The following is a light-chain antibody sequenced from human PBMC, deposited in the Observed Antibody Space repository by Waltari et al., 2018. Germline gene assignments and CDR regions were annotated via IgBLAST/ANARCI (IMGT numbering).Light chain of an antibody. J-gene: IGLJ2*01. V-gene: IGLV3-10*01. CDR1: ALPKKS. Sequence: SYELTQPPSVSVSTGQAARITCSGDALPKKSAYGYQQKSGQAPVLVIYEDSKRPSGIPERFSGSSSGTTATLTISGVQAEDEADYYCQSADSSGTYIVFGGGTKLTVL. CDR2: EDS. CDR3: QSADSSGTYIV.